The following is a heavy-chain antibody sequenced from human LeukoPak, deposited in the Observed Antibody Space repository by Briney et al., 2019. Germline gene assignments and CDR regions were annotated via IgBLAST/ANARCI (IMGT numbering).Heavy chain of an antibody. V-gene: IGHV3-7*01. CDR2: IKQDGSEE. Sequence: GGSLRLSCEASGFTFSSYWMTWVRQAPGKGLEWVANIKQDGSEEYYVDSVKGRFTISRDNAKNSLDLQMNSLRVEDTAVYYCARSPSWILYFDSWGQGTLVTVSS. J-gene: IGHJ4*02. CDR1: GFTFSSYW. D-gene: IGHD5-12*01. CDR3: ARSPSWILYFDS.